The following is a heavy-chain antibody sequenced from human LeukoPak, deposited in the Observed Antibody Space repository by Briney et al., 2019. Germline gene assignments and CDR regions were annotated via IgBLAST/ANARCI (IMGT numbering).Heavy chain of an antibody. V-gene: IGHV1-2*02. CDR3: ASYSSAPKEVDN. D-gene: IGHD3-22*01. Sequence: ASVTLSFTASGHTFTVAFIQWVRQAPGPGLEWMGWISINSSGTTYAKHSQGSVSMTWDTSFSTAYMELSGLTSADTAVYYCASYSSAPKEVDNWGQGTLVSVSS. J-gene: IGHJ4*02. CDR2: ISINSSGT. CDR1: GHTFTVAF.